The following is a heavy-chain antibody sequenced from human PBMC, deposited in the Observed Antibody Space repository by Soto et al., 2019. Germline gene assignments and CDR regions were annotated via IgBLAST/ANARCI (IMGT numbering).Heavy chain of an antibody. CDR2: INPSGGST. V-gene: IGHV1-46*01. Sequence: ASVKVSCKASGYTFASYYMHWVRQAPGQGLEWMGIINPSGGSTSYAQKFQGRVPMTRDTSTSTVYMELSSLRSEDTAVYYCARDPSAAAGTSYFDYWGQGTLVTVSS. CDR3: ARDPSAAAGTSYFDY. D-gene: IGHD6-13*01. J-gene: IGHJ4*02. CDR1: GYTFASYY.